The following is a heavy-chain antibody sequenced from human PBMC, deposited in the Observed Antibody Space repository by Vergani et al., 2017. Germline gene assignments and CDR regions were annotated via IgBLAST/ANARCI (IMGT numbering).Heavy chain of an antibody. J-gene: IGHJ4*02. Sequence: QVQLQQWGAGLLKPSETLSLMCGVYNGSFRAYYCSWIRQSPGKGLEWLGEINSSGGTYYRPSLKNRMTISADTSKTQFSLKLTSLTAEDTAIYFCRLVAAGRDFWGQGVLVTVSS. CDR2: INSSGGT. V-gene: IGHV4-34*07. CDR3: RLVAAGRDF. D-gene: IGHD2-15*01. CDR1: NGSFRAYY.